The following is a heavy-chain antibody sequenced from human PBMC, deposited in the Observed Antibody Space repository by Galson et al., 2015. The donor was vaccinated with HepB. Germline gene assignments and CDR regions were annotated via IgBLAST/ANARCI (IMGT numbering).Heavy chain of an antibody. Sequence: PALVKPTQTLTLTCTFSGFSLSTSGMRVSWIRQPPGKALEWLARIDWDDDKYYSTSLKTRLTISKDTSKNQVVLTMTNMDPVDTATYYCGRTYSVGNSGFRYSMDVWGQGTTVTVSS. CDR2: IDWDDDK. J-gene: IGHJ6*02. CDR1: GFSLSTSGMR. V-gene: IGHV2-70*04. D-gene: IGHD4-23*01. CDR3: GRTYSVGNSGFRYSMDV.